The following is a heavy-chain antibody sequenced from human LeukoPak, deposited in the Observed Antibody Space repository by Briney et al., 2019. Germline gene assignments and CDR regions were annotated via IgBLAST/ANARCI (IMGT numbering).Heavy chain of an antibody. Sequence: SVKVSCKASGGTFSSYAISWVRQAPGQGLEWMGGIIPIFGTANYAQKFQGRVTITADKSTSTAYMELSSLRSEDTAVYYCAGHRIAAAGSPMTAPTYYYYYMDVWGKGTTVTVSS. V-gene: IGHV1-69*06. CDR1: GGTFSSYA. J-gene: IGHJ6*03. D-gene: IGHD6-13*01. CDR3: AGHRIAAAGSPMTAPTYYYYYMDV. CDR2: IIPIFGTA.